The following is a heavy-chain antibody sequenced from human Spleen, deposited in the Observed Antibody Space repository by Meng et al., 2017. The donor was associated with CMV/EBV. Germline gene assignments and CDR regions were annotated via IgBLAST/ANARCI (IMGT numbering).Heavy chain of an antibody. V-gene: IGHV4-39*07. CDR1: GGSISSPPHY. Sequence: SETLSLTCSVSGGSISSPPHYWGWVRQPPGNAMQWIGSFDYSGTTYYSPFLESRVTISVDRSKNQFSLKLTSVTAADTAVYYCARGPLIVGPTQGSFDYWGQGILVTVSS. J-gene: IGHJ4*02. CDR2: FDYSGTT. CDR3: ARGPLIVGPTQGSFDY. D-gene: IGHD1-26*01.